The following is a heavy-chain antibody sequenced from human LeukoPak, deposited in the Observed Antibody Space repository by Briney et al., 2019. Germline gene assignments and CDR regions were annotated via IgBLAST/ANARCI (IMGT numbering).Heavy chain of an antibody. CDR2: IYYSGST. J-gene: IGHJ6*02. CDR1: GGFISNRSYS. CDR3: ARQGSGWYSSFYGMDV. Sequence: SETLSLTCTVTGGFISNRSYSWGWIRQPPGKRLEWLGSIYYSGSTNYNPSLKSRVTISVDTSKNQFSLKLSSVTAADTAVYYCARQGSGWYSSFYGMDVWGQGTTVTVSS. V-gene: IGHV4-39*01. D-gene: IGHD6-19*01.